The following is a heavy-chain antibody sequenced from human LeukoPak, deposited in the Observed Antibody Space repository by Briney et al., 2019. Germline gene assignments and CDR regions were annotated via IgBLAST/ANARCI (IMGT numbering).Heavy chain of an antibody. J-gene: IGHJ4*02. CDR3: ARAEASGWYDY. D-gene: IGHD6-19*01. CDR2: ISSSGSTI. CDR1: GFTFSTYW. V-gene: IGHV3-11*04. Sequence: GGSLRLSCAASGFTFSTYWMSWIRQAPGKGLEWVSYISSSGSTIYYADSVKGRFTISRDNAKNSLYLQMNSLRAEDTAVYYCARAEASGWYDYWGQGTLVTVSS.